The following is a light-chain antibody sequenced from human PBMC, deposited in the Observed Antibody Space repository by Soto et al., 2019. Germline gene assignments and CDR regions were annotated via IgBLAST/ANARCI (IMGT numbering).Light chain of an antibody. CDR2: EVT. CDR1: SSDVGGYKY. Sequence: QSALTQPASVSGSPGQSITISCTGTSSDVGGYKYVSWYQQYPGKAPKLVIYEVTNRPSGVSIRFSGSKSGDTASLTISGLQADDEADYYCCSYTLRSTLVFGGGTKLTVL. CDR3: CSYTLRSTLV. J-gene: IGLJ2*01. V-gene: IGLV2-14*01.